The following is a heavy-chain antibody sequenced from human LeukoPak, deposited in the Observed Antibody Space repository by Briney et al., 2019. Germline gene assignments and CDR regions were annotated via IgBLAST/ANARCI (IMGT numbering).Heavy chain of an antibody. CDR2: IIPIFGIA. CDR1: GGTFSSDA. Sequence: SVKVSCKASGGTFSSDAISWVRQAPGQGLEWMGRIIPIFGIANYAQKFQGRVTITADKSTSTAYMELSSLRSEDTAVYYCARVDDSSGYYSRWGQGTLVTVSS. CDR3: ARVDDSSGYYSR. D-gene: IGHD3-22*01. J-gene: IGHJ4*02. V-gene: IGHV1-69*04.